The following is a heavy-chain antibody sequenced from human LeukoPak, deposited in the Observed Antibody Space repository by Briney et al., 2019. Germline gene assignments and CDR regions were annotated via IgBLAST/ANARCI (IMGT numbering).Heavy chain of an antibody. CDR2: INHSGST. J-gene: IGHJ4*02. V-gene: IGHV4-34*01. Sequence: PSETLSLTCAVYGGSFSGYYRSWIRQPPGKGLEWIGEINHSGSTNYNPSLKSRVTISVDTSKNQFSLKLSSVTAADTAVYYCAGGSDSGLPTLTYWGQGTLVTVSS. CDR1: GGSFSGYY. CDR3: AGGSDSGLPTLTY. D-gene: IGHD1-26*01.